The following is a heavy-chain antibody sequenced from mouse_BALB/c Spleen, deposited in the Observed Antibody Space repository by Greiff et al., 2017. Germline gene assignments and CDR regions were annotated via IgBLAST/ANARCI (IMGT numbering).Heavy chain of an antibody. V-gene: IGHV14-3*02. CDR3: ARLYDYDGAMDY. Sequence: VQLKESGAELVKPGASVKLSCTASGFNIKDTYMHWVKQRPEQGLEWIGRIDPANGNTKYDPKFQGKATITADTSSNTAYLQLSSLTSEDTAVYYCARLYDYDGAMDYWGQGTSVTVSS. CDR1: GFNIKDTY. D-gene: IGHD2-4*01. CDR2: IDPANGNT. J-gene: IGHJ4*01.